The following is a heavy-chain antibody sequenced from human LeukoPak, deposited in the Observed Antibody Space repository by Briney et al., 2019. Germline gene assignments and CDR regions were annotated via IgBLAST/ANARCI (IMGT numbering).Heavy chain of an antibody. CDR2: IHYSGST. CDR1: GGSISNYY. CDR3: ARSFGESYFDY. Sequence: SETLSLTCTVSGGSISNYYWNWIRQPPGKGLEWIGYIHYSGSTNYNPSLKSRVTISVDTSKNQFSLKLSSVTAADTAVYYCARSFGESYFDYWGQGILVTVSS. J-gene: IGHJ4*02. D-gene: IGHD3-10*01. V-gene: IGHV4-59*01.